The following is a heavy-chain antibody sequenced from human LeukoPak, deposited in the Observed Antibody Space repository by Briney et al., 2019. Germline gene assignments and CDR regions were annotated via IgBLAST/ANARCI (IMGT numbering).Heavy chain of an antibody. J-gene: IGHJ4*02. D-gene: IGHD2-15*01. Sequence: SETLSLTWAVSGYSISSGYYWGWIRQPPGKGLEWIGSIYHSGSTYYNPSLKSRVTISVDTSKNQFSLKLSSVTAADTAVYYCARVPFYCSGGSCYLGYFDYWGQGTLVTVSS. CDR2: IYHSGST. V-gene: IGHV4-38-2*01. CDR3: ARVPFYCSGGSCYLGYFDY. CDR1: GYSISSGYY.